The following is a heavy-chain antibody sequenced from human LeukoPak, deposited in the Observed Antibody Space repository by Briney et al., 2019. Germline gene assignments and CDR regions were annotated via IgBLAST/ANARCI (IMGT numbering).Heavy chain of an antibody. Sequence: PGGSLRLSCGASGFIFSTYWMHWVRQASGKGLVWVSRISSDGSNTIYADSVKGRFTISRDNANNTLYLHMNSLRGDDTAVYYCAREWDLRGAHYMDVWGKGTTVTVSS. D-gene: IGHD1-26*01. CDR2: ISSDGSNT. V-gene: IGHV3-74*01. J-gene: IGHJ6*03. CDR3: AREWDLRGAHYMDV. CDR1: GFIFSTYW.